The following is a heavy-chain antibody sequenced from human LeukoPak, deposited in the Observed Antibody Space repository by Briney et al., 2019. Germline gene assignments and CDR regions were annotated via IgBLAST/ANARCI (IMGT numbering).Heavy chain of an antibody. Sequence: GGSLRLSCAASGFTFSSYAMHWVRQAPGKGLEYVSAISSNGGSTYYANSVKGRFTISRDNSKNTLYLQMGSLRAEDTAVYYCAREGGTVYFDYWGQGTLVTVSS. CDR2: ISSNGGST. D-gene: IGHD3-16*01. CDR3: AREGGTVYFDY. CDR1: GFTFSSYA. J-gene: IGHJ4*02. V-gene: IGHV3-64*01.